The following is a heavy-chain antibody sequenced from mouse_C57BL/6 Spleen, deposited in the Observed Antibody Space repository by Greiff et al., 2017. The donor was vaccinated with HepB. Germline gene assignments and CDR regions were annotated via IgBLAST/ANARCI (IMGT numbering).Heavy chain of an antibody. Sequence: QVQLKESGAELVRPGSSVKLSCKASGYTFTSYWMHWVKQRPIQGLEWIGNIDPSDSETHYNQKFKDKATLTVDKSSSTAYMQLSSLTSEDSAVYYCARHYYGSSGTWYFDYWGQGTTLTVSS. D-gene: IGHD1-1*01. CDR3: ARHYYGSSGTWYFDY. CDR1: GYTFTSYW. CDR2: IDPSDSET. J-gene: IGHJ2*01. V-gene: IGHV1-52*01.